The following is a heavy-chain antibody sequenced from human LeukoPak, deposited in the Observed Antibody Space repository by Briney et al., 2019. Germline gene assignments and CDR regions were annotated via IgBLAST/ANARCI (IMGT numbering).Heavy chain of an antibody. CDR1: GGSISRSNYY. D-gene: IGHD1-26*01. CDR2: IYYSGST. Sequence: SETLSLTCTVSGGSISRSNYYWDWIRQPPGKGLEWIGSIYYSGSTYYNPSLKSRVTISVETSKNQFSLKLSSVTAADTAVYYCARDGRFPPEVLPRYFDYWGQGTLVTVSS. J-gene: IGHJ4*02. CDR3: ARDGRFPPEVLPRYFDY. V-gene: IGHV4-39*07.